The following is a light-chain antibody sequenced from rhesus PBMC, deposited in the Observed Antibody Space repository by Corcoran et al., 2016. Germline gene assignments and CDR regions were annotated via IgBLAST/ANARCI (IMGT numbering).Light chain of an antibody. CDR1: SLKTYY. Sequence: SSGLTQEPALSVALGHTVRMTCQGDSLKTYYASWYQQKPGQVPVLVIYGNTNRPSGIPGRFSGSWSGNTGSLTITGAQVEDEADYYCGSWDNSGDHYFFGGGTRLTVL. J-gene: IGLJ1*01. CDR2: GNT. CDR3: GSWDNSGDHYF. V-gene: IGLV3S11*01.